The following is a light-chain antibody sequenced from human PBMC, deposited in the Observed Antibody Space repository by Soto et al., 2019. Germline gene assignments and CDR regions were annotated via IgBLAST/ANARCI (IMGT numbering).Light chain of an antibody. V-gene: IGKV3-15*01. CDR2: GAS. J-gene: IGKJ5*01. CDR3: QQYDEWPIT. Sequence: EIVMTQSPATLSVSPGERATLSCRASQSVSSNLGWYQQKPGQAPRLLIYGASNRATGFPARFSGSGSGTEFTLTISSLQSEDVAVYYCQQYDEWPITFGQGTRLDIK. CDR1: QSVSSN.